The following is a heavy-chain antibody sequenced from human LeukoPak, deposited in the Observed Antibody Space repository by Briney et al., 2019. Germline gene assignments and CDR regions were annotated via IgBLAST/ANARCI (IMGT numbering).Heavy chain of an antibody. V-gene: IGHV3-23*01. J-gene: IGHJ5*02. CDR3: AKEGQFSVTPNA. Sequence: PGGSLRLSCAASGFTFSNYALTWVRQAPGKGLQWFSSITGSGGSTYYADSVKGRFTISRDNSKNTVYLQMNSLRVDDTAVFYCAKEGQFSVTPNAWGQGALVPVSS. CDR2: ITGSGGST. D-gene: IGHD2-21*02. CDR1: GFTFSNYA.